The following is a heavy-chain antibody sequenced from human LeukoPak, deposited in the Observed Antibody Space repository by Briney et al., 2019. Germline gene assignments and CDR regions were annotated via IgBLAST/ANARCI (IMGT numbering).Heavy chain of an antibody. J-gene: IGHJ6*03. D-gene: IGHD5-12*01. CDR3: AKIGTTITTYYYYYMDV. V-gene: IGHV3-23*01. CDR1: GFTFSSYG. CDR2: ISGRGDSA. Sequence: GGSLRLSCTASGFTFSSYGMSWVRQTPGKGLEWFSAISGRGDSAYYADSVKGRFTISRDNSKSTLYLQMNSLRAEDTDIYYCAKIGTTITTYYYYYMDVWGKGTTVTVSS.